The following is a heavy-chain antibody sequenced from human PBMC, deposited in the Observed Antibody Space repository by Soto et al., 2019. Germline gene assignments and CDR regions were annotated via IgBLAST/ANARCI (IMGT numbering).Heavy chain of an antibody. Sequence: EVQLVESGGGLVQPGGSLRLSCAASGFTVNSNYMSWVRQAPGKGLEWVSVIYSGGSTYYADSVKGRFTISRDNSKNTLYLQMNSLSAEDTAVYYCARDRLRYYGMDVWGQGTTVTVSS. CDR2: IYSGGST. D-gene: IGHD6-19*01. J-gene: IGHJ6*02. V-gene: IGHV3-66*01. CDR1: GFTVNSNY. CDR3: ARDRLRYYGMDV.